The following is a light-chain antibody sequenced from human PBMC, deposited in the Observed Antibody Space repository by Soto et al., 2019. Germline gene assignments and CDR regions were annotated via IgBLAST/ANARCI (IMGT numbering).Light chain of an antibody. CDR3: QHYVTSLAT. CDR1: QSVTSNY. CDR2: GAS. J-gene: IGKJ3*01. Sequence: EIALTQSPGTLSLSPGERATLSCGASQSVTSNYLAWYQQKPGQAPRLLIFGASIRVKGIPDRFIGSGSGTDFTLTISRLEPEDFAVYYCQHYVTSLATFSPGPKFYIK. V-gene: IGKV3-20*01.